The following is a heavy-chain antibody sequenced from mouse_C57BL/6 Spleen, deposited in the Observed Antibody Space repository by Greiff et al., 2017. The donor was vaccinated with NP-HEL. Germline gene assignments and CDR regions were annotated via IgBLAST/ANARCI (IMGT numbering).Heavy chain of an antibody. J-gene: IGHJ4*01. CDR1: GYTFTDYY. D-gene: IGHD3-3*01. CDR2: INPNNGGT. CDR3: ACLPDSGAGDY. V-gene: IGHV1-26*01. Sequence: EVQLQQSGPELVKPGASVKISCKASGYTFTDYYLNWVKQSHGKSLEWIGDINPNNGGTSYNQKFKGKATLTVDKSSSTAYMELRSLTSEDSAVYYCACLPDSGAGDYWGQGTSVTVSS.